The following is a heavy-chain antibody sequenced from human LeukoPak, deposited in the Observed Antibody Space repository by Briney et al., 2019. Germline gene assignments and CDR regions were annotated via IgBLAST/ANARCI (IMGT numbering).Heavy chain of an antibody. CDR2: ISVSGGTT. CDR1: GFTFSSYA. J-gene: IGHJ4*02. D-gene: IGHD1-26*01. Sequence: GGSLRLSCAVSGFTFSSYAMNWVRQAPGKGLEWVSSISVSGGTTYYADSVKGRFTISRGNSKNTLYLQMNSLRAEDTAIYYCAKDCSGSGSFYDYWGQGTLVTVSS. CDR3: AKDCSGSGSFYDY. V-gene: IGHV3-23*01.